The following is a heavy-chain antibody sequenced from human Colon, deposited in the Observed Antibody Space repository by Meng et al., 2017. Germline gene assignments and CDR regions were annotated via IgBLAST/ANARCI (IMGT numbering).Heavy chain of an antibody. Sequence: QVELVASGVVLVKSGGSQRLSCAASGFIFSDYYITWFRQSPGKGLEWVSYISSRGGTLHYADSVRGRFTISRDNANNSVFLQMNSLRDEDTAVYYCARNLFGDYWGQGILVTVSS. J-gene: IGHJ4*02. D-gene: IGHD3-16*01. CDR3: ARNLFGDY. CDR1: GFIFSDYY. CDR2: ISSRGGTL. V-gene: IGHV3-11*01.